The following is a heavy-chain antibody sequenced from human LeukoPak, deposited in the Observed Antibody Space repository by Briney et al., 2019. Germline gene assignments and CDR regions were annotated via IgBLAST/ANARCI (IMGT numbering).Heavy chain of an antibody. CDR2: ISTYNGNT. Sequence: ASVKVSSTSSGYTFTNYGITWVRQAPGQGLEWMGWISTYNGNTNYAQKFQGRVTMTTDTSTSTAYMEVRSLRSDDTAMYYCARVCHWDIDNTRGDPVNYWGQGTLVTVSS. J-gene: IGHJ4*02. CDR3: ARVCHWDIDNTRGDPVNY. CDR1: GYTFTNYG. D-gene: IGHD2-15*01. V-gene: IGHV1-18*01.